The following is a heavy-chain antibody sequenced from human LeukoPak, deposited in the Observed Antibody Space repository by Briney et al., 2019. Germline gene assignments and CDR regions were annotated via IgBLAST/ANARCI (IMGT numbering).Heavy chain of an antibody. D-gene: IGHD2-2*02. J-gene: IGHJ3*02. Sequence: SETLSLTCAVYGGSFSGYYWSWIRQPPGKGLEWIGEINHSGSTNYNPSLKSRVTISVDTSKNQFSLKLSSVPAADTAVYYCARGICSSTSCYTPGAFDIWGQGTMVTVSS. CDR3: ARGICSSTSCYTPGAFDI. CDR2: INHSGST. CDR1: GGSFSGYY. V-gene: IGHV4-34*01.